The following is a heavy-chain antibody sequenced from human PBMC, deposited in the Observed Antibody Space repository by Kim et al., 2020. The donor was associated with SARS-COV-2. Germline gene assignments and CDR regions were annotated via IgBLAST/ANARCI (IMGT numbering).Heavy chain of an antibody. Sequence: GGSLRLSCAASGFTFSSYAMHWVRQAPGKGLEWVAVISYDGSNKYYADSVKGRFTISRDNSKNTLYLQMNSLRAEDTAVYYCARGDYYDSSGYYDIDYWGQGTLVTVSS. J-gene: IGHJ4*02. CDR3: ARGDYYDSSGYYDIDY. D-gene: IGHD3-22*01. V-gene: IGHV3-30*04. CDR1: GFTFSSYA. CDR2: ISYDGSNK.